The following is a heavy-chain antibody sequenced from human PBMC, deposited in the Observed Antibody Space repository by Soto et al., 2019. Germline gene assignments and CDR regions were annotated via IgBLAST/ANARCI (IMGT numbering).Heavy chain of an antibody. Sequence: GGSLRLSCAASGFTFSSYAMSWVRQAPGKGLEWVSAISGSGGSTYYADSVKGRFTISRDNSKNTLYLQMNSLRAEDTAVYYCAKDPPNIVGATPGPHTHFDYWGQGTLVTVSS. V-gene: IGHV3-23*01. J-gene: IGHJ4*02. CDR1: GFTFSSYA. D-gene: IGHD1-26*01. CDR2: ISGSGGST. CDR3: AKDPPNIVGATPGPHTHFDY.